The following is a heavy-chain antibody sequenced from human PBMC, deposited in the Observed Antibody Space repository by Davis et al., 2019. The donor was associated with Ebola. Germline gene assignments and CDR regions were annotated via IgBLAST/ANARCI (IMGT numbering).Heavy chain of an antibody. Sequence: LRLSCAVSGGSISSGGYSWSWIRQPPGKGLEWIGYIYHSGSTYYNPSLKSRVTISEDRSKNQFSLKLNSVTAADTAVYYCARDDGGDLDYWGQGTLVTVSS. D-gene: IGHD2-21*01. CDR1: GGSISSGGYS. J-gene: IGHJ4*02. CDR2: IYHSGST. V-gene: IGHV4-30-2*01. CDR3: ARDDGGDLDY.